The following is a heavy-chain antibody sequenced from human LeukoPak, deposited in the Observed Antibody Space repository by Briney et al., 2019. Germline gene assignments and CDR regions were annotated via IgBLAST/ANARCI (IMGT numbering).Heavy chain of an antibody. V-gene: IGHV1-24*01. D-gene: IGHD3-10*01. Sequence: ASVKVSCKVSGYTLTELSMHWVRQAPGKGLEWMGGFDPEDGETIYAQKFQGRVTMTEDTSTDTAYMELSSLRSEDTAVYYCATILGFGELDFWFDPWGQGTLVTVSS. CDR1: GYTLTELS. CDR2: FDPEDGET. J-gene: IGHJ5*02. CDR3: ATILGFGELDFWFDP.